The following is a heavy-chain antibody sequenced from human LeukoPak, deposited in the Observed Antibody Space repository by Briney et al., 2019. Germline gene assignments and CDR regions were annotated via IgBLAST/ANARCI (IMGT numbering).Heavy chain of an antibody. J-gene: IGHJ4*02. V-gene: IGHV3-30-3*01. CDR1: GFTFSSYA. CDR3: ARGSNYDEVDY. D-gene: IGHD3-22*01. Sequence: EGSLRLSCAASGFTFSSYAMHWVRQAPGKGLEWVAVISYDGSNKYYADSVKDRFTISRDNSKNTLYLQMNSLRAEDTAVYYCARGSNYDEVDYWGQGTLVTVSS. CDR2: ISYDGSNK.